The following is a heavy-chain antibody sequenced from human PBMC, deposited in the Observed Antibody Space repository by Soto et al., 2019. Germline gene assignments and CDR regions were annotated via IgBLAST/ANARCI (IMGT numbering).Heavy chain of an antibody. CDR2: IYYSGST. CDR3: ARESSPLGYCSSTSCFGFDP. CDR1: GGSISSGGYY. V-gene: IGHV4-31*03. Sequence: QVQLQESGPGLVKPSQTLSLTCTVSGGSISSGGYYWSWIRQHPGEGLEWIGYIYYSGSTYYNPSLKSRVTISVDTSKNQFSLKLSSVTAADTAVYYCARESSPLGYCSSTSCFGFDPWGQGTLVTVSS. D-gene: IGHD2-2*01. J-gene: IGHJ5*02.